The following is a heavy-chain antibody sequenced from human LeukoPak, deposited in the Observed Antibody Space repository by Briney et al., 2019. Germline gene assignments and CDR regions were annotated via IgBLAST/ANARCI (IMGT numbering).Heavy chain of an antibody. CDR3: ARLGYCSGGSCYGVYYFDY. Sequence: ASVKVSCKASGYTFTSYAMNWVRQAPGQGLEWMGWINTNTGNPTYAQGFTGRFVFSLGTSVSTAYLQISSLKAEDTAVYHCARLGYCSGGSCYGVYYFDYWGQGTLVTVSS. D-gene: IGHD2-15*01. V-gene: IGHV7-4-1*02. CDR1: GYTFTSYA. J-gene: IGHJ4*02. CDR2: INTNTGNP.